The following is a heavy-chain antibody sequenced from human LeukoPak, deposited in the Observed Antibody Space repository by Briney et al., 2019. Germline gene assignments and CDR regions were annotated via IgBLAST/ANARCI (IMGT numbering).Heavy chain of an antibody. CDR2: ISYDGSEK. CDR3: AREGNSGYYPY. V-gene: IGHV3-30*03. D-gene: IGHD3-22*01. CDR1: GFIFSNDA. J-gene: IGHJ4*02. Sequence: PGRSLRLSCAASGFIFSNDAMHWVRQAPGKGLEWVAVISYDGSEKHYADPVKGRFTISRDNSKNTLYLQMSSLRAEDTAMYYCAREGNSGYYPYWGQGILVTVSS.